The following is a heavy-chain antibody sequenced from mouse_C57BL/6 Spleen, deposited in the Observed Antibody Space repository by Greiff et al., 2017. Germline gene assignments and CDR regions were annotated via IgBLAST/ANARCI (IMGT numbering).Heavy chain of an antibody. V-gene: IGHV1-69*01. CDR3: ARSSPYYSYFYYAMDY. J-gene: IGHJ4*01. D-gene: IGHD2-12*01. CDR1: GYTFTSYW. Sequence: QVQLQQPGAELVMPGASVKLSCKASGYTFTSYWMHWVKQRPGQGLEWIGELDPSDRYTNYNQKFKGKSTLTVANSSSTAYMQLSILTSEDSAVXYGARSSPYYSYFYYAMDYWGQGTTVTVSS. CDR2: LDPSDRYT.